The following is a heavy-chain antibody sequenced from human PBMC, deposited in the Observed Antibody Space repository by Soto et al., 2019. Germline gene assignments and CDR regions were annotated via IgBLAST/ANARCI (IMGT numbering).Heavy chain of an antibody. CDR3: ARSSRIVVVPAAIPPYYMDV. CDR1: GGSFSGYY. Sequence: SETLSLTCAVYGGSFSGYYWSWIRQPPGKGLEWIAEINHSGSTNYNPSLKSRFTISVDTSKNQFSLKLSSVTAADTAVYYCARSSRIVVVPAAIPPYYMDVWGKGTTVTVSS. J-gene: IGHJ6*03. V-gene: IGHV4-34*01. CDR2: INHSGST. D-gene: IGHD2-2*02.